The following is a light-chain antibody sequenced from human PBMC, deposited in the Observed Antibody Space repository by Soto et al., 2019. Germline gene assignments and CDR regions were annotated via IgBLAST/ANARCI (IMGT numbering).Light chain of an antibody. Sequence: VLMLTQRTLSVSPVESATLSCRAHQTVRNNYLAWYQQKPGQAPRLLIYDASSRATGIPDRFSGGGSGTDFTLTIIILEPEDCTLYFSPQYAISPLPFGGVT. CDR2: DAS. J-gene: IGKJ4*01. V-gene: IGKV3-20*01. CDR3: PQYAISPLP. CDR1: QTVRNNY.